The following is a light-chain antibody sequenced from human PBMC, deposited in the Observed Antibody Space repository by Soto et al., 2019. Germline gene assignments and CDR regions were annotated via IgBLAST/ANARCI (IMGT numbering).Light chain of an antibody. V-gene: IGLV1-40*01. CDR1: SSNIGAGYD. J-gene: IGLJ1*01. Sequence: QSVLTQPPSVSGAPGQRVTISCTGSSSNIGAGYDVHWYQQLPGTAPKLLIYGNSNRPSGVPDRFSGSKSGTSASLAITGLQAEDEADYYCNSYTTSNTFVFGSGTKLTVL. CDR3: NSYTTSNTFV. CDR2: GNS.